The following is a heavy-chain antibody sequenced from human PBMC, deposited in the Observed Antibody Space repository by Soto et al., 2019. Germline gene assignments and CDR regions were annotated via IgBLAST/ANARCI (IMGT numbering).Heavy chain of an antibody. CDR3: ARDSYDNYGSGSYSHPAGDY. CDR1: GGTFSSYT. J-gene: IGHJ4*02. CDR2: IIPILGIA. D-gene: IGHD3-10*01. V-gene: IGHV1-69*08. Sequence: QVQLVQSGAEVKKPGSSVKVSCKASGGTFSSYTISWVRQAPGQGLEWMGRIIPILGIANYAQKFQGRVTITADKSTSTAYMELSSLRSEDTAVYYCARDSYDNYGSGSYSHPAGDYWGQGTLVTVSS.